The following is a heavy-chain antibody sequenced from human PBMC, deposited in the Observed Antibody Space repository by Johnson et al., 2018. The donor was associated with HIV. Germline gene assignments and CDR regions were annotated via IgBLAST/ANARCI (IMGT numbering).Heavy chain of an antibody. Sequence: VQLVESGGGLVQPGGSLRLSCTASGINFGSYWMHWFRQAPGKGLVWVSSISPSGDNTYYADSVKGRFSISRDNSKMTLYLQMDSLRAEDTAVYYCAKSHATGRFEWFLVSGGEPGAFDLWGQGTMVTVSS. CDR3: AKSHATGRFEWFLVSGGEPGAFDL. D-gene: IGHD3-9*01. J-gene: IGHJ3*01. V-gene: IGHV3-23*04. CDR1: GINFGSYW. CDR2: ISPSGDNT.